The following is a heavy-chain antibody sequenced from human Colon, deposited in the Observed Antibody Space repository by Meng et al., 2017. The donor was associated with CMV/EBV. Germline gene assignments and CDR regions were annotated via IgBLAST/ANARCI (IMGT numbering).Heavy chain of an antibody. CDR1: GDSISSDNYD. V-gene: IGHV4-39*01. J-gene: IGHJ6*02. CDR2: MHYNGGT. CDR3: VRLPLGYCSTSNCYQSGMDV. Sequence: SETLSLTCDVSGDSISSDNYDWGWVRQPPGQGLEWIGSMHYNGGTYWQPSLKSRVTMSVDTSKNQLSLKLNSVTAADTAVYYCVRLPLGYCSTSNCYQSGMDVWGQGTTVTVSS. D-gene: IGHD2-2*01.